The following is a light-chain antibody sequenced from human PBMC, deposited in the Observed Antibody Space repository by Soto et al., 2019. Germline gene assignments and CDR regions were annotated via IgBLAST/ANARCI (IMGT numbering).Light chain of an antibody. V-gene: IGKV1-5*03. Sequence: DIQMTQSPSSLSASVGDRVTITCRSSQNIVNWLAWYQQKPGKAPNLLIYKTSTLQRGVPSRFSGSGSGTEFTLTISSLQPDDFATYYCQQYDSHPMYTFGQGTKVDIK. CDR1: QNIVNW. CDR2: KTS. J-gene: IGKJ2*01. CDR3: QQYDSHPMYT.